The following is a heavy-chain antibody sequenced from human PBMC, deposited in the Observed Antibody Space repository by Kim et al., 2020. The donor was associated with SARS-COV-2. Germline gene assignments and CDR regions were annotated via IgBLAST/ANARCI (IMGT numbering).Heavy chain of an antibody. V-gene: IGHV4-39*01. CDR1: GDSISRSSNY. CDR2: INYSGNT. J-gene: IGHJ4*02. D-gene: IGHD5-12*01. CDR3: SRLGSENSAVEY. Sequence: SETLSLTCTVSGDSISRSSNYWGWIRQPPGKGLEWIGSINYSGNTYYNPSLKSLVTISVDTSKNQFSLKMRSVTAADTAVYYCSRLGSENSAVEYWGQGTLVPVSS.